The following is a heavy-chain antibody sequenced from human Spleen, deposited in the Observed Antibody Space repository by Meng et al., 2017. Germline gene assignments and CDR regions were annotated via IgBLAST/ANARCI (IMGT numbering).Heavy chain of an antibody. CDR3: ATKVDGYHFFDY. J-gene: IGHJ4*02. Sequence: QVQLQQWGAGLLKPSETLSPTCAVYGGSFSGYYWSWIRQPPGKGLEWIGEINHSGSTNYNPSLKSRVTISLDTSKNQFSLKLSSVTAADTAVYYCATKVDGYHFFDYWGQGTLVTVSS. CDR2: INHSGST. CDR1: GGSFSGYY. D-gene: IGHD5-18*01. V-gene: IGHV4-34*01.